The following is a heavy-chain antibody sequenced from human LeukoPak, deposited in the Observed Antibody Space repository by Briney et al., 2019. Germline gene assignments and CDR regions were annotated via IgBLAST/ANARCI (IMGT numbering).Heavy chain of an antibody. CDR3: ARIWSPSGYLRQLKVGNYMDV. J-gene: IGHJ6*03. CDR2: INSDSNYI. CDR1: GFTFSTSS. Sequence: GGSLRLSCVASGFTFSTSSLSWVRQAPGKGLQWVSAINSDSNYIYYADSVRGRFTTSRDNAKSSLYLQMNSLRVEDTAVYYCARIWSPSGYLRQLKVGNYMDVWGKGTSVTVSS. V-gene: IGHV3-21*06. D-gene: IGHD1-1*01.